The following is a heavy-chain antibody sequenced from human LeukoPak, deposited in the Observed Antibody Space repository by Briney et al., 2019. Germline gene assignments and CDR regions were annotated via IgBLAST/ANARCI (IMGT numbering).Heavy chain of an antibody. Sequence: SVKVSCKASGGTFSSYAISWVRQAPGQGLEWMGRIIPIFGTANYAQKFQGRVTITTDESTSTAYMELSSLRSEDTAVYCCAGNYGDESRAFDIWGQGTMVTVSS. CDR3: AGNYGDESRAFDI. CDR2: IIPIFGTA. J-gene: IGHJ3*02. D-gene: IGHD4-17*01. V-gene: IGHV1-69*05. CDR1: GGTFSSYA.